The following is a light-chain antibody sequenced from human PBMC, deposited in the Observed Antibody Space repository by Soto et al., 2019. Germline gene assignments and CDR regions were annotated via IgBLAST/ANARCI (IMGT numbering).Light chain of an antibody. V-gene: IGKV1-5*01. CDR3: QQYYTFWT. J-gene: IGKJ4*02. CDR1: QRISNW. CDR2: DVS. Sequence: DIQMTQSPSTLSASVGDRVTITCRASQRISNWLAWYQQKPGKAPKLLIYDVSSLESGFPSRFRDSGSGTEFALSFSILQPDDFATYDCQQYYTFWTFGRGTNGEI.